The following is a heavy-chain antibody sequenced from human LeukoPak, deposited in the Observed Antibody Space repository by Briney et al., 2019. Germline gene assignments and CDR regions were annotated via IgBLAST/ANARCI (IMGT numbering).Heavy chain of an antibody. CDR2: MNPTSSNT. CDR3: ARGRGGWYFDP. J-gene: IGHJ5*02. Sequence: ASVKVSCKTSGYTFTGYYIHWVRQAPGQGLEWMGWMNPTSSNTGYVQKFQGRVTMTTNTSISTAYMELNSLRSEDTAVYYCARGRGGWYFDPWGQGTLVTVSS. CDR1: GYTFTGYY. D-gene: IGHD6-19*01. V-gene: IGHV1-8*02.